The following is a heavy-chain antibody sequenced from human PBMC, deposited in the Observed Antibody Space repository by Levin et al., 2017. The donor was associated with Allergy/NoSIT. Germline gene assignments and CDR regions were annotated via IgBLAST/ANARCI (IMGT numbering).Heavy chain of an antibody. CDR1: GFTFSSYS. V-gene: IGHV3-21*01. CDR3: ARGSAAAGTDWFDP. J-gene: IGHJ5*02. Sequence: PGGSLRLSCAASGFTFSSYSMNWVRQAPGKGLEWVSSISSSSSYIYYADSVKGRFTISRDNAKNSLYLQMNSLRAEDTAVYYCARGSAAAGTDWFDPWGQGTLVTVSS. D-gene: IGHD6-13*01. CDR2: ISSSSSYI.